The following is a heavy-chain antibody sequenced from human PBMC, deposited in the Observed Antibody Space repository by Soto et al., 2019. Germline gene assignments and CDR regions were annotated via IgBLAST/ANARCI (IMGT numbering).Heavy chain of an antibody. J-gene: IGHJ4*02. CDR2: ISAYNGNT. Sequence: ASVKVSCKASGYTFTGYYMHWVRQAPGQGLEWMGWISAYNGNTNYAQKLQGRVTMTTDTSTSTAYMELRSLRSDDTAVYYCARSCSGGSCYFDYWGQGTLVTVSS. V-gene: IGHV1-18*04. CDR1: GYTFTGYY. D-gene: IGHD2-15*01. CDR3: ARSCSGGSCYFDY.